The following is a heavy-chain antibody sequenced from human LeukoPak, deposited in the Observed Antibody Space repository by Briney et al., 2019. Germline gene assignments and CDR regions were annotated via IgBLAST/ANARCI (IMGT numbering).Heavy chain of an antibody. J-gene: IGHJ4*02. CDR2: IYTSGST. CDR3: ARESQRDGYPKFDY. Sequence: PSETLSLTCTVSGGSISSGNYYWSWIRQSAGKGLEWIGRIYTSGSTNYNPSLKSRVTISVDTSKNQFSLKLISVTAADTAVYYCARESQRDGYPKFDYWGQGTLVTVSS. V-gene: IGHV4-61*02. D-gene: IGHD5-24*01. CDR1: GGSISSGNYY.